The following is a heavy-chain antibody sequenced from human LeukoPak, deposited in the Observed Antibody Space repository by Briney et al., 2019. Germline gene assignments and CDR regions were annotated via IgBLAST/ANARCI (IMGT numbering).Heavy chain of an antibody. J-gene: IGHJ4*02. CDR2: ISAYNGNT. CDR3: ARDMYYDFWSGYYYYLDY. V-gene: IGHV1-18*01. D-gene: IGHD3-3*01. CDR1: GYTFTSYG. Sequence: ASVKVSCKASGYTFTSYGISWVRQAPGQGLEWMGWISAYNGNTNYAQKLQGRVTMTTDTSTSTAYMELRSLRPDDTAVYYCARDMYYDFWSGYYYYLDYWGQGTLVTVSS.